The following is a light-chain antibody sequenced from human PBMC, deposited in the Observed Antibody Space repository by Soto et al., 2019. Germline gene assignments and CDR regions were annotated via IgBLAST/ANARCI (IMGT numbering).Light chain of an antibody. J-gene: IGLJ1*01. CDR3: V. CDR2: NVN. Sequence: QSALIQPPSVSGSPGQSVTISCTGTSSDVGSYDYVSWYQQHPGTVPKPMIYNVNTRPSGVPDRFSGSKSGNTASMTISGLQAEDEADSAKVFGTGTKVTV. V-gene: IGLV2-11*01. CDR1: SSDVGSYDY.